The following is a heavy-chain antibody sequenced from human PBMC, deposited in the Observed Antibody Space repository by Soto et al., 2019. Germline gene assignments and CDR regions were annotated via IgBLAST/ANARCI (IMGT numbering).Heavy chain of an antibody. CDR3: ARGNAVDV. CDR2: TYYRSKWFH. CDR1: GDSVSSDITS. J-gene: IGHJ3*01. D-gene: IGHD3-10*01. V-gene: IGHV6-1*01. Sequence: QGQLQQSGPGLVKPSQTLSLTCATSGDSVSSDITSWNWIRQSPSRGLEWLGRTYYRSKWFHDYAASVKSRITINPDTSKNQFSLELNSMTPEDTAVYYCARGNAVDVGGQGTVVTDSS.